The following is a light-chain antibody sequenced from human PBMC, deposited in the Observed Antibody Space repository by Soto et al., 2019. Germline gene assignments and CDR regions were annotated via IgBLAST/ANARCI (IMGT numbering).Light chain of an antibody. J-gene: IGKJ1*01. V-gene: IGKV3-15*01. CDR3: QQYNNCPPWT. CDR1: QSVSNN. Sequence: ILMTQSPATLSVSPGERATLSCRASQSVSNNLAWYQQKPCQAPRLLIYDASTSATGIPARLSGSGSGTELTRTISGLVSEDFAGYYCQQYNNCPPWTFGQGTKVAIK. CDR2: DAS.